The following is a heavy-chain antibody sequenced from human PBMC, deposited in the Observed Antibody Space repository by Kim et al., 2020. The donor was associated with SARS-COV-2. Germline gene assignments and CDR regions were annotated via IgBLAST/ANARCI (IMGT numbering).Heavy chain of an antibody. Sequence: GGSLRLSCAASGFTFSSYAMHWVRQAPGKGLEWVAVISYDGSNKYYADSVKGRFTISRDNSKNTLYLQMNSLRAEDTAVYYCASAGNPPYYYYYGMDVWGQGPTLTVSS. V-gene: IGHV3-30*04. J-gene: IGHJ6*02. CDR2: ISYDGSNK. CDR3: ASAGNPPYYYYYGMDV. D-gene: IGHD6-13*01. CDR1: GFTFSSYA.